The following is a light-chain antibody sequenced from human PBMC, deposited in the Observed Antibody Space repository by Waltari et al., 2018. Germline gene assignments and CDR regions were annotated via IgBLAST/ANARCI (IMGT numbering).Light chain of an antibody. CDR3: SSFTSSDTYV. Sequence: WNQTPPRQAPKLMIYDVTKRPSGVSTRFSGSKSGDTASLTISGLQAEDEADYYCSSFTSSDTYVFGGGTKLTVL. V-gene: IGLV2-14*03. CDR2: DVT. J-gene: IGLJ3*02.